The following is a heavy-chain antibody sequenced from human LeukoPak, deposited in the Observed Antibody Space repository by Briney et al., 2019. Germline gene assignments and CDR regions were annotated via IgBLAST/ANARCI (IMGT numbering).Heavy chain of an antibody. Sequence: GGSLRLSCAASGFTFSSYAMSWVRQAPGKGLGWVSAISGSAAIYYADSVKGRFTISRDNAKNSLHLQMDSLRAEDTAIYYCTKHITTDATTPFYYGMDVWGQGTTVTVSS. CDR2: ISGSAAI. CDR3: TKHITTDATTPFYYGMDV. D-gene: IGHD3-22*01. CDR1: GFTFSSYA. J-gene: IGHJ6*02. V-gene: IGHV3-23*01.